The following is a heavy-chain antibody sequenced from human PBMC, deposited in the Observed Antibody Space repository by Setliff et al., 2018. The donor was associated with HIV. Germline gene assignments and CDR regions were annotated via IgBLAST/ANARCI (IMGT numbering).Heavy chain of an antibody. V-gene: IGHV1-46*01. J-gene: IGHJ4*02. CDR3: ARELYGDYTLDY. Sequence: GASVKVSCKASGYTFTSYYMHWVRQAPGQGLEWMGIINPSGGSTSYAQKFQGRVTMTRDTSTSTVYMELSNLRSEDTAVYYCARELYGDYTLDYWGQGTLVTVSS. CDR1: GYTFTSYY. CDR2: INPSGGST. D-gene: IGHD4-17*01.